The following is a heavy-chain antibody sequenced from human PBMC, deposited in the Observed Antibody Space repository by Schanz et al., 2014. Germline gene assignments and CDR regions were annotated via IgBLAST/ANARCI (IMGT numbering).Heavy chain of an antibody. CDR1: GFTFSSYA. J-gene: IGHJ4*02. CDR2: ISYDGGHK. D-gene: IGHD4-17*01. Sequence: QVQLVESGGGVVQPGRSLRLSCAASGFTFSSYAMHWVRQAPGRGLQWVALISYDGGHKYYADSVKGRFTISRDNAKNTLYLQLNSLRAEDTAVYYCARVPRRVTTRGGGSRYYFDYWGQGTLVTVSS. V-gene: IGHV3-30*04. CDR3: ARVPRRVTTRGGGSRYYFDY.